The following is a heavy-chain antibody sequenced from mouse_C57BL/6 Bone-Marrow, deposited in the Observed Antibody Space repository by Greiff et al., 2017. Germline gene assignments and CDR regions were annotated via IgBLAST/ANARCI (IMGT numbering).Heavy chain of an antibody. CDR1: GYSITSDY. J-gene: IGHJ4*01. V-gene: IGHV3-8*01. D-gene: IGHD2-4*01. Sequence: DVMLVESGPGLAKPSQTLSLTCSVTGYSITSDYWNWIRKFPGNKLEYMGYISYSGSTYYNPSLKSRISITRDTSKNQYYLQLNSVTTEDTATYYWASTMITPYYYAMDYWGQGTSVTVSS. CDR2: ISYSGST. CDR3: ASTMITPYYYAMDY.